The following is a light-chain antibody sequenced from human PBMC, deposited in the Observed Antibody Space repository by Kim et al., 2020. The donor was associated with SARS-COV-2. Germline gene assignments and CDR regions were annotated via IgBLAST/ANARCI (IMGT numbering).Light chain of an antibody. J-gene: IGLJ2*01. CDR2: RDS. V-gene: IGLV3-9*01. CDR1: NIGSKN. CDR3: QVWDSSTVV. Sequence: VALGQTARITCGGNNIGSKNVHWYQQKPGQAPVLVIYRDSNRPSGIPERFSASNSGNTATLTISRAQAGDEADYCCQVWDSSTVVFGGGTQLTVL.